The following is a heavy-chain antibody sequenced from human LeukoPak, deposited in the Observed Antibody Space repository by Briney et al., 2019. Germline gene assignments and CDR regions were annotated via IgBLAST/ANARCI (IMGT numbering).Heavy chain of an antibody. D-gene: IGHD2-15*01. Sequence: ASVKVSCKASGYTFTGYYMHWVRQAPGQGLEWMGWINPNSGGTNYAQKFQGRVTMTRDTSISTAYMELSRLRSDDTAVYYCARGRPRGAIVVVVAATKYFDYWGQGTLVTVSS. CDR3: ARGRPRGAIVVVVAATKYFDY. J-gene: IGHJ4*02. V-gene: IGHV1-2*02. CDR2: INPNSGGT. CDR1: GYTFTGYY.